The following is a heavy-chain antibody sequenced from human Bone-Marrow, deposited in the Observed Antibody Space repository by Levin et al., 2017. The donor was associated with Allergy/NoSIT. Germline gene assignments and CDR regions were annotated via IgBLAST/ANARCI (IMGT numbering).Heavy chain of an antibody. Sequence: PSETLSLTCAASGFTFSSYAMSWVRQAPGKGLEWVSIISVSGTITHYAESVKGRFTISRDISKNMLHLQMNSLRAEDTAIYFCAKEGLAVAGYYGDCSGHGTPATASS. CDR3: AKEGLAVAGYYGDC. J-gene: IGHJ4*01. CDR2: ISVSGTIT. CDR1: GFTFSSYA. V-gene: IGHV3-23*01. D-gene: IGHD6-19*01.